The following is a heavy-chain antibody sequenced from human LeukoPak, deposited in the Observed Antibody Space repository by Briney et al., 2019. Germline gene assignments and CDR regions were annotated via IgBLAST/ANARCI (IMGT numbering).Heavy chain of an antibody. J-gene: IGHJ3*02. CDR1: GGSISSYY. CDR3: ARPTVDTAAKDAFDI. CDR2: IYYSGST. D-gene: IGHD5-18*01. Sequence: SETLSLTCTVSGGSISSYYWSWIRQPPGKGLDGIGYIYYSGSTNYNPSLKSRVTISVDTSKIQYSLPLGSVTAADTAVYYCARPTVDTAAKDAFDIWGQGTMVTVSS. V-gene: IGHV4-59*01.